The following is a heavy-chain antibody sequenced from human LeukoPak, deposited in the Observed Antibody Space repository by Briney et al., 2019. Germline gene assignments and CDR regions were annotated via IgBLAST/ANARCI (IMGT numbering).Heavy chain of an antibody. Sequence: GGSLRLSCAASGFSFSFYWMHWVRQAPGKGPVWVSRIKTDGSIADYADSVKGRFTISRDNAKNTLYLQMNSLRAEDTAVYYCARGNGMTGYALDIWGQGTMVTVSS. CDR2: IKTDGSIA. V-gene: IGHV3-74*01. J-gene: IGHJ3*02. CDR1: GFSFSFYW. CDR3: ARGNGMTGYALDI. D-gene: IGHD3-9*01.